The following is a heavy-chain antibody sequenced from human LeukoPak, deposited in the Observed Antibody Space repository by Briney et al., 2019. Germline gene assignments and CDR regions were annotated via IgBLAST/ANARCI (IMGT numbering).Heavy chain of an antibody. J-gene: IGHJ4*02. CDR2: INPNSGGT. CDR1: GYTFTDYY. CDR3: ARGRYCGETTCSDFDS. V-gene: IGHV1-2*02. Sequence: ASVKVSCKDSGYTFTDYYMHWVRQAPGPGLEWMGWINPNSGGTDYAQKFQGRVTLIRDTSISTAYMELSRLTSDDTAVYYCARGRYCGETTCSDFDSCGQGTLVTVSS. D-gene: IGHD2-21*01.